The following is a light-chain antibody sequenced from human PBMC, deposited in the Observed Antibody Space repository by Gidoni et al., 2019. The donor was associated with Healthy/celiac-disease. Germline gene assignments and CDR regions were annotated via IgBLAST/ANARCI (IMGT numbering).Light chain of an antibody. J-gene: IGKJ1*01. V-gene: IGKV3-20*01. Sequence: EIVLTQSPGTLSLSPGERATLSCRASQSVSRSYLAWYQQKPGQAPRLLIYGATSRATGIPDRFSGSGSGTDFTLTISRLEPEDFAVYYCQQYGSSPGTFXXXTKVEIK. CDR1: QSVSRSY. CDR3: QQYGSSPGT. CDR2: GAT.